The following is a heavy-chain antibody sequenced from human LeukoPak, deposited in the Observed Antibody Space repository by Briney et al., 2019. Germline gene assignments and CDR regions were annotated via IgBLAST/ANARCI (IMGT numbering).Heavy chain of an antibody. CDR1: GDSVFSNSAA. D-gene: IGHD6-19*01. J-gene: IGHJ6*03. V-gene: IGHV6-1*01. Sequence: SQTLSLTCAISGDSVFSNSAAWNWIRQSPSRGLEWLGRTYYRSKWYNDYAVSVKSRITINPDTSKNQFSLQLNSVTPEDTAVYYCARETSGWSTLSGYYYYYMDVWGKGTTVTVSS. CDR3: ARETSGWSTLSGYYYYYMDV. CDR2: TYYRSKWYN.